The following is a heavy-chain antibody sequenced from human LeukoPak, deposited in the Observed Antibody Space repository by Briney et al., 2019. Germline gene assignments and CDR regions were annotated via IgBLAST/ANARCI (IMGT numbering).Heavy chain of an antibody. D-gene: IGHD5-24*01. Sequence: NPGGSLRLSCAVSGFNFDDYAMHWVRQAPGRGLEGVSGINWRTGNGIYADSVKGRFTISRDNAKNSLYLQMSSLRAEDTALYYCTRRAARWQFDLWGRGTLLTVSS. CDR3: TRRAARWQFDL. CDR2: INWRTGNG. V-gene: IGHV3-9*01. J-gene: IGHJ2*01. CDR1: GFNFDDYA.